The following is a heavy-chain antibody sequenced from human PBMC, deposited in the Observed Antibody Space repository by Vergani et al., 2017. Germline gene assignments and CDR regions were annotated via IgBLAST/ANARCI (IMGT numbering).Heavy chain of an antibody. CDR3: ARDQALSRMVVAATDY. CDR1: GFTFSSYG. CDR2: IWYDGSNK. J-gene: IGHJ4*02. Sequence: QVQLVESGGGVVQPGRSLTLSCAASGFTFSSYGMHWVRQAPGKGLEWVAVIWYDGSNKYYADSVKGRFTIARDNSKNTRYLQMNSLRSEDTAVYYCARDQALSRMVVAATDYWGQGTLVTVSS. D-gene: IGHD2-15*01. V-gene: IGHV3-33*01.